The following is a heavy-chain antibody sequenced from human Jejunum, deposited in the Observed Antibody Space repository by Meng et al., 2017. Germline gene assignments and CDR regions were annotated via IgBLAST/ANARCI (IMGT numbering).Heavy chain of an antibody. CDR2: INLANDNT. CDR3: VRGTYNDGSGYSANLDY. CDR1: AYTFSSYA. V-gene: IGHV1-3*01. J-gene: IGHJ4*02. Sequence: ASVKVFCKASAYTFSSYAMHWLRQAPGQGPEWMGGINLANDNTKYSQKLQGRVTITRDTSANTVYMELISLRSEDTAVDSCVRGTYNDGSGYSANLDYWGQGTRVTVSS. D-gene: IGHD3-22*01.